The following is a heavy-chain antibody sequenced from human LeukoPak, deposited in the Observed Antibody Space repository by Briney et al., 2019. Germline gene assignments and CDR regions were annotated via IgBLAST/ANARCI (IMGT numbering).Heavy chain of an antibody. V-gene: IGHV3-23*01. CDR2: ISGSGGST. CDR3: AKDYGSYGSGSYYNVFDY. CDR1: GFTFSSYA. J-gene: IGHJ4*02. Sequence: GGSLRLSCAASGFTFSSYAMSWVRQAPGKGLEWVSAISGSGGSTYYADSVKGRFTISRDNSKNTLYLQMNSLRAEDTAVYYCAKDYGSYGSGSYYNVFDYWGQGTLVTVSS. D-gene: IGHD3-10*01.